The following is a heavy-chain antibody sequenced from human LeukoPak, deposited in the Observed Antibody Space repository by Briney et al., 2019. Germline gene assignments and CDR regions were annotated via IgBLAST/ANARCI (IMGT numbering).Heavy chain of an antibody. V-gene: IGHV3-23*01. D-gene: IGHD3-10*01. CDR1: GFTFSSYA. CDR2: ISDSGGST. CDR3: AKDQNALRGVIPDY. Sequence: GGSLRLSCAASGFTFSSYAMSWVRQAPGKGLEWVSAISDSGGSTYYADSVKGRFTISRDNSKNTLYLQMNSLRAEDTAVYYCAKDQNALRGVIPDYWGQGTLVTASS. J-gene: IGHJ4*02.